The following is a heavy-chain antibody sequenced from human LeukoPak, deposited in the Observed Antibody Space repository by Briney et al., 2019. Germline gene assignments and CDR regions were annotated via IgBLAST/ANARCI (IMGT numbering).Heavy chain of an antibody. Sequence: PMASVKVSCKASGYTFTSYYMHWVRQAPGQGLEWMGIINPSGGSTSYAQKFQARVTMTRDMSTSTVYMELSSLRSEDTAVYYCARDNSGWAVDYWGQGTLVTVSS. J-gene: IGHJ4*02. CDR2: INPSGGST. D-gene: IGHD6-19*01. V-gene: IGHV1-46*01. CDR3: ARDNSGWAVDY. CDR1: GYTFTSYY.